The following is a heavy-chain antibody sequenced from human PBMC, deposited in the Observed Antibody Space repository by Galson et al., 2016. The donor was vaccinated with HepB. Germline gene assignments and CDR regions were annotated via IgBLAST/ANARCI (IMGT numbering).Heavy chain of an antibody. J-gene: IGHJ4*02. CDR3: AREGLQWFGELFGY. D-gene: IGHD3-10*01. V-gene: IGHV4-4*02. Sequence: ETLSLTCAVSGGSIRRSNWWSWVRQPPGKGLEWIGEIHHSGSTYYNPSLRSRVTISIDTSKNQFSLKLSSVTAADTAVYYCAREGLQWFGELFGYWGQGTLVTVSS. CDR1: GGSIRRSNW. CDR2: IHHSGST.